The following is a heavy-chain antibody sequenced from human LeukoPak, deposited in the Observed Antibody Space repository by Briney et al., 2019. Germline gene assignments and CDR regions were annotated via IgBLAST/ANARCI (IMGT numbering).Heavy chain of an antibody. CDR2: ISGSGGST. CDR1: GFTFSSYA. V-gene: IGHV3-23*01. Sequence: PGGSLRLSCAASGFTFSSYAMSWVRQAPGKGLEWVSAISGSGGSTYYADSVKGRFTISRDNSKNTLYLQMNSLRAEDTAVYYCAPTGAYSGSYFDYWGQGTLVTVSS. J-gene: IGHJ4*02. CDR3: APTGAYSGSYFDY. D-gene: IGHD1-26*01.